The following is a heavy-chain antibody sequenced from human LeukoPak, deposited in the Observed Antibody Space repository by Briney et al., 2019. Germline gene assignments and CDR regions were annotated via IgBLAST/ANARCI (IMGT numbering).Heavy chain of an antibody. Sequence: GGSLRLSCAASGFTFSSYGMHWVRQARGKGLEGVAFIRYDGSNKYYADSVKGRFTISRDNSKNTLYLQMNSLRAEDTAVYYCAKDTTPPKAGFDPWGQGTLVTVSS. CDR1: GFTFSSYG. CDR3: AKDTTPPKAGFDP. D-gene: IGHD1-14*01. V-gene: IGHV3-30*02. CDR2: IRYDGSNK. J-gene: IGHJ5*02.